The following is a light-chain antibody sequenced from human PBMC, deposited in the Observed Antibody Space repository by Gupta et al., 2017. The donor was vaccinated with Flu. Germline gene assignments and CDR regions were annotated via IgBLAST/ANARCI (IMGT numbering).Light chain of an antibody. Sequence: QSALTHPASVSGSPGQSLTLSCTGTSRDVGGYNYVSWYQQHTGKAPKLMIYEVSYRHSGVSTRLCGSKSGNTASLTISGLQAEDEADYYCSSDTSSSTLTVFGGGTKLTVL. CDR1: SRDVGGYNY. J-gene: IGLJ2*01. CDR3: SSDTSSSTLTV. CDR2: EVS. V-gene: IGLV2-14*01.